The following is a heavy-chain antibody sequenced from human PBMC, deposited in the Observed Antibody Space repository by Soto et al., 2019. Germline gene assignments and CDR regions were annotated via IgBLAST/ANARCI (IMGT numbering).Heavy chain of an antibody. CDR1: GGTFSSYA. CDR2: IIPIFGTA. V-gene: IGHV1-69*13. D-gene: IGHD3-22*01. J-gene: IGHJ4*02. Sequence: SVRVSCKASGGTFSSYAISWVRQAPGQGLEWMGGIIPIFGTANYAQKFQGRVTITADESTSTAYMELSSLRSEDTAVYYCASVSRYDSSGYYYDLWGQGTLVTVSS. CDR3: ASVSRYDSSGYYYDL.